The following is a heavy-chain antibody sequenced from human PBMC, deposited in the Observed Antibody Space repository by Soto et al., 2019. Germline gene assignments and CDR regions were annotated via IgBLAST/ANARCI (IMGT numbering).Heavy chain of an antibody. V-gene: IGHV3-53*01. CDR3: ARDKSSGSGWAFDI. D-gene: IGHD6-19*01. CDR2: IYSGGST. Sequence: GGSLRLSCAASGFTVSSNYISWARQAPGKGLEWVSVIYSGGSTYYADSVKGRFTISRDNSKNTLYLQMNSLRAEDTAVYYCARDKSSGSGWAFDIWGQGTMVTVSS. CDR1: GFTVSSNY. J-gene: IGHJ3*02.